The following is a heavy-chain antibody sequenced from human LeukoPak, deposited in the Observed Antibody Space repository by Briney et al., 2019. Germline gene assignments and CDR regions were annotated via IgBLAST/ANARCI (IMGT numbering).Heavy chain of an antibody. Sequence: ASVKVSCKASGYTFTSYGISWVRQAPGQGLEWMGWISAYNGNTNYAQKLQGRVTMTTDTSTSTAYMELRSLRSDDTAVCYCARVGFQGNYYYYGMDVWGQGTTVTVSS. CDR3: ARVGFQGNYYYYGMDV. V-gene: IGHV1-18*01. CDR2: ISAYNGNT. J-gene: IGHJ6*02. CDR1: GYTFTSYG.